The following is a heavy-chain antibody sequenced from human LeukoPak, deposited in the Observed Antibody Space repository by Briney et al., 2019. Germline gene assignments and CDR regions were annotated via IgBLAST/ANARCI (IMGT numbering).Heavy chain of an antibody. CDR2: ISSSSSTT. CDR3: ARGGSSWQRNYQKVFDH. V-gene: IGHV3-48*02. CDR1: GFTFSSYS. J-gene: IGHJ4*02. D-gene: IGHD6-13*01. Sequence: GGSLRLSCAASGFTFSSYSMNWVRQAPGKGLEWVSYISSSSSTTYYADSVKGRFTISRDNAKNSLYLQMNSLRDEDTAVYYCARGGSSWQRNYQKVFDHWGQGTLVTVSS.